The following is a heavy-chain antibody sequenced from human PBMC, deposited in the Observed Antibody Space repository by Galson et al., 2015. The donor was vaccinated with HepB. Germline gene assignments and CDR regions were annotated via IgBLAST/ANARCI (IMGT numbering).Heavy chain of an antibody. CDR3: ARGALVVAVGATKNNGFDP. V-gene: IGHV1-18*01. Sequence: SVKVSCKASGYTFSSYSITWVRQAPGQGLEWVGWISPHNRYTNYTQNFQGRVTMTTDTSTSTAYMELRSLRSDDTAVYYCARGALVVAVGATKNNGFDPWGRGTLVTVSS. D-gene: IGHD2-15*01. CDR1: GYTFSSYS. CDR2: ISPHNRYT. J-gene: IGHJ5*02.